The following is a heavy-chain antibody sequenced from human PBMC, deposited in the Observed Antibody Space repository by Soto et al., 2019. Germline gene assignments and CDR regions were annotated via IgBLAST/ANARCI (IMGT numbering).Heavy chain of an antibody. V-gene: IGHV3-30*18. CDR2: ISYDETAT. D-gene: IGHD6-19*01. CDR1: GFTFSGYG. J-gene: IGHJ4*02. Sequence: QVQLVESGGGVVQPGTSLRLSCAASGFTFSGYGVHWVRQAPGKGLEWVATISYDETATYYADSVKGRFTISRDNSKNTLFLQMNSLRADDTAMYYCAKGREWLVTWDFDYWGQGTLVTVSS. CDR3: AKGREWLVTWDFDY.